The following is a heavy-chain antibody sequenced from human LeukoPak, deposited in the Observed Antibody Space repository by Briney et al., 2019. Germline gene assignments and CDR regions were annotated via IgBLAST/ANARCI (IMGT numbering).Heavy chain of an antibody. Sequence: ASVKVSCKASGYTFTSYDIHWVRQATGQGLEWMGWMNPNSGNTGYAQKFQGRVPMTRSTSISTAYIELRSLRSEDTAVYFCARGSTADTEATPLKYWGQGTLVTVSS. V-gene: IGHV1-8*01. CDR3: ARGSTADTEATPLKY. J-gene: IGHJ4*02. CDR1: GYTFTSYD. CDR2: MNPNSGNT. D-gene: IGHD5-12*01.